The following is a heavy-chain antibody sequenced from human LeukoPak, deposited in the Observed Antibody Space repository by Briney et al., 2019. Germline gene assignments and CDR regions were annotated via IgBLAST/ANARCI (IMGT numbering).Heavy chain of an antibody. Sequence: TSETLSLTCTVSGGSISSSSYYWGWIRQPPGKGLEWIGSIYYSGSTYYNPSLKSRVTISVDTSKNQFSLKLSSVTAADTAVYYCARVHSSPIYYMDVWGKGTTVTVSS. CDR2: IYYSGST. J-gene: IGHJ6*03. CDR1: GGSISSSSYY. D-gene: IGHD6-13*01. V-gene: IGHV4-39*01. CDR3: ARVHSSPIYYMDV.